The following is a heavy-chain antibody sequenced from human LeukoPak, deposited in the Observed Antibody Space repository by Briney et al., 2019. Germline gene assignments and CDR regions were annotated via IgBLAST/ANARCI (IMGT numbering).Heavy chain of an antibody. CDR2: INTNTGNP. J-gene: IGHJ6*03. V-gene: IGHV7-4-1*02. CDR3: ASRFGVVTNYYYYYYMDV. Sequence: ASVKVSCKASGYTFTSYAMNWVRQAPGQGLEWMGWINTNTGNPTYAQGFTGRFVFSLDTSVSTAYLQINTLKAEDTAVYYCASRFGVVTNYYYYYYMDVWGKGTTVTVSS. D-gene: IGHD3-3*01. CDR1: GYTFTSYA.